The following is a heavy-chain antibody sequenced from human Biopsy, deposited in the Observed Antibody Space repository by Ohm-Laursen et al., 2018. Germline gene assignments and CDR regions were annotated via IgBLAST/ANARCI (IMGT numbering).Heavy chain of an antibody. Sequence: SLRLSCTASGFNLGDYAMHWVRQVPGKGLEWVSGIKWNSGKIDYADSVKGRFTISRDNAKNSLYLHMNSLRTEDSAFYYCARDTGTMVRGVLYQWGQGTQATVSS. V-gene: IGHV3-9*01. J-gene: IGHJ4*02. CDR3: ARDTGTMVRGVLYQ. CDR1: GFNLGDYA. D-gene: IGHD3-10*01. CDR2: IKWNSGKI.